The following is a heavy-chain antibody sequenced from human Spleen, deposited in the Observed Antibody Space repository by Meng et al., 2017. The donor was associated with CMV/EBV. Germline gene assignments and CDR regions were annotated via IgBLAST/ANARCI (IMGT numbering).Heavy chain of an antibody. CDR1: GYSFTDYW. CDR2: IYPGDSDT. Sequence: GESLKISCKASGYSFTDYWIGWVRQMPGKGLEWMGVIYPGDSDTRYSPSFQGQVTISADKSISTAYLQWSSLKASDTAMYYCARRQYSSSPVDAFDIWGQGTMVTVSS. D-gene: IGHD6-6*01. CDR3: ARRQYSSSPVDAFDI. J-gene: IGHJ3*02. V-gene: IGHV5-51*01.